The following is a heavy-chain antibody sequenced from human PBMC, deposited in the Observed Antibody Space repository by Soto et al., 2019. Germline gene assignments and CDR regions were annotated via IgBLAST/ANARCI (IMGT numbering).Heavy chain of an antibody. J-gene: IGHJ2*01. CDR2: MNPNSGNT. CDR1: GYTFTSYD. CDR3: ARDRRITIFGVVTNYWYFDL. Sequence: GASVKVSCKASGYTFTSYDINWVRQATGQGLEWMGWMNPNSGNTGYAQKIQGRVTMTRNTSISTAYMELSSLRSEDTAVYYCARDRRITIFGVVTNYWYFDLWGRGTLVTVSS. D-gene: IGHD3-3*01. V-gene: IGHV1-8*01.